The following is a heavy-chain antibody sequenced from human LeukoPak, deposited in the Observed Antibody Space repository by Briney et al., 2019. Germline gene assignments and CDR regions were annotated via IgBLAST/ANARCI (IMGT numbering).Heavy chain of an antibody. V-gene: IGHV4-4*07. Sequence: SETLSLTCTVSGGSISSYYWSWIRQPAGKGLECIGRIYTSGSTNYNPSLKSRVTMSVDTSKNQFSLKLSSVTAADTAVYYCPRVESSIAARYYYMDVWSKGTTVTVSS. J-gene: IGHJ6*03. CDR2: IYTSGST. CDR1: GGSISSYY. CDR3: PRVESSIAARYYYMDV. D-gene: IGHD6-6*01.